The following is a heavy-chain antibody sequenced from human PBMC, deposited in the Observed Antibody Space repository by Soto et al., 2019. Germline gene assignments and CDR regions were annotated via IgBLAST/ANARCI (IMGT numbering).Heavy chain of an antibody. CDR3: AREVYCGGDCYSKKDAFDI. D-gene: IGHD2-21*02. CDR1: GGSFSGYY. CDR2: INHSGST. Sequence: SETLSLTCAVYGGSFSGYYWSWIRQPPGKGLEWIGEINHSGSTNYNPSLKSRVTISVDTSKNQFSLKLSSVTAADTAVYYCAREVYCGGDCYSKKDAFDIWGQGAMVTVSS. J-gene: IGHJ3*02. V-gene: IGHV4-34*01.